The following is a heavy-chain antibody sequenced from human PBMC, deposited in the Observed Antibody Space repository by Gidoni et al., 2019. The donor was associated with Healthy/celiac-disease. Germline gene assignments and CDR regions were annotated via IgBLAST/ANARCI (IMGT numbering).Heavy chain of an antibody. CDR2: INHSGST. CDR1: GGSVSGYY. D-gene: IGHD3-3*01. CDR3: ARALTIFGVVIRRYYYYGMDV. V-gene: IGHV4-34*01. J-gene: IGHJ6*02. Sequence: QVQLQQWGAGLLKPSETLSLTCAVYGGSVSGYYWSWIRQPPGKGLEWIGEINHSGSTNYNPSLKSRVTISVDTSKIQFSLKLSSVTAADTAVYYCARALTIFGVVIRRYYYYGMDVWGQGTTVTVSS.